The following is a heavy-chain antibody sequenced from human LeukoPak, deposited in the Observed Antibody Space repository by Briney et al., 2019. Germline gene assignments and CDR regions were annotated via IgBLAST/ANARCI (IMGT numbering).Heavy chain of an antibody. CDR1: GFTFSGSA. V-gene: IGHV3-73*01. CDR2: IRSKANSYAT. J-gene: IGHJ4*02. D-gene: IGHD1-26*01. Sequence: GGSLRLSCAASGFTFSGSAMHWVRQASGKGLEWVGRIRSKANSYATAYAASVKGRFTISRDDSKNTAYLQMNSLETEDTAVYYCTRHVGATFDTHDYWGQGTLVTVSS. CDR3: TRHVGATFDTHDY.